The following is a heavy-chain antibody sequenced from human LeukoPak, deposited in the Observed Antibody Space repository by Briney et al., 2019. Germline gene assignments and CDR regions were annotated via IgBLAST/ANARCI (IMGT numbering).Heavy chain of an antibody. CDR2: INGGGSDT. V-gene: IGHV3-7*01. Sequence: GGSLRLSCAASGFTFSGHWMSWVRQAPGKGLEWVANINGGGSDTYYVDSVKGRFTISRDNAKNLLYLQMNSLRGEATAVYYCTRDRSRAEDDWGQGTLVTVSS. CDR1: GFTFSGHW. CDR3: TRDRSRAEDD. J-gene: IGHJ4*02. D-gene: IGHD1-14*01.